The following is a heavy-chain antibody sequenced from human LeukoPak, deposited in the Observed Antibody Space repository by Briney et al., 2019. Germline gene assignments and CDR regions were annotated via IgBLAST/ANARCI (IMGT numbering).Heavy chain of an antibody. V-gene: IGHV4-34*01. CDR2: INHSGST. J-gene: IGHJ6*03. Sequence: SETLSLTCAVYGGSFSGYCWGWIRQPPGKGLEWIGEINHSGSTNYNPSLKSRVTISVDTSKNQFSLKLSSVTAADTAVYYCARSEYSSSWYIYYYYYMDVWGKGTTVTVSS. CDR1: GGSFSGYC. D-gene: IGHD6-13*01. CDR3: ARSEYSSSWYIYYYYYMDV.